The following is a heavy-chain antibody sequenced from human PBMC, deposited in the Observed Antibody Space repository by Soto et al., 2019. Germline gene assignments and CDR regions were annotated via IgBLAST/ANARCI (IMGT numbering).Heavy chain of an antibody. CDR2: IYHSGGT. CDR1: GGSFSGYY. CDR3: ARGALVWFGAHDSYGMDV. D-gene: IGHD3-10*01. Sequence: QVQLQQWGAGLLKPSETLSLTCGVFGGSFSGYYWTWIRQPPGKGLEWIGEIYHSGGTNYHPSLKSRVTISVDTSNNHFSLKLSSVTAADTAVYYCARGALVWFGAHDSYGMDVWGQGTTVTVSS. V-gene: IGHV4-34*01. J-gene: IGHJ6*02.